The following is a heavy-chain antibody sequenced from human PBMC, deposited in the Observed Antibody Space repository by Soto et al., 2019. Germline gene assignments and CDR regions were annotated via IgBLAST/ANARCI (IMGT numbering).Heavy chain of an antibody. CDR2: INAGNGNT. J-gene: IGHJ6*02. CDR3: ASEYCGGGSCPLYYGMDV. D-gene: IGHD2-15*01. Sequence: ASVKVSCEASGYTFTSYAMHWVRQAPGQRLEWMGWINAGNGNTKYSQKFRGRVTITRDTSASTAYMELSSLRSEDTAVYYCASEYCGGGSCPLYYGMDVWGQGTTVTVS. V-gene: IGHV1-3*01. CDR1: GYTFTSYA.